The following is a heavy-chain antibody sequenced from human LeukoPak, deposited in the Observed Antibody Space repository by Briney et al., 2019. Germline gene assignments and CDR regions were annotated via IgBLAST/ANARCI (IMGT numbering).Heavy chain of an antibody. CDR1: GFTFSSYW. J-gene: IGHJ4*02. D-gene: IGHD6-6*01. V-gene: IGHV3-74*01. Sequence: QHWGSLRLSCAASGFTFSSYWMHWVRQAPGKGLVWVSRINTDGSSTSYADSVKGRFTISRDNAKNTLYLQMNSLRAEDTAVYYCARVRSIAALGPFDYWGQGTLVTVSS. CDR2: INTDGSST. CDR3: ARVRSIAALGPFDY.